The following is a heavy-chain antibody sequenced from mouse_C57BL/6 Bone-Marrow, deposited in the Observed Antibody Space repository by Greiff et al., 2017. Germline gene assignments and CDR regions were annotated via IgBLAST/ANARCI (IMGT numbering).Heavy chain of an antibody. CDR1: GYTFTSYW. J-gene: IGHJ3*01. Sequence: VQLQQPGAELVRPGSSVKLSCKASGYTFTSYWMHGVKQRPIQGLEWIGNIDPSDSETHYNQKFKDKATLTVDKSSSKAYMQLSSLTSEDSAVYYCARGDYYGSSYGSWFAYWGQGPLVTVSA. CDR3: ARGDYYGSSYGSWFAY. D-gene: IGHD1-1*01. CDR2: IDPSDSET. V-gene: IGHV1-52*01.